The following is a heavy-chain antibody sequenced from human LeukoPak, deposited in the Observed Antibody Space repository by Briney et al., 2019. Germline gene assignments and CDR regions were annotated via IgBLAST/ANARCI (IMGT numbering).Heavy chain of an antibody. Sequence: SETLSLTCTVSGGSISSYYWSWIRQPPGKGLEWIGYIYYSGSTNYNPSLKSRVTISVDTSKNQFFLKLSSVTAADTAVYYCAREGWQWLVHAFDIWGQGTMVTVSS. CDR2: IYYSGST. CDR1: GGSISSYY. J-gene: IGHJ3*02. D-gene: IGHD6-19*01. CDR3: AREGWQWLVHAFDI. V-gene: IGHV4-59*12.